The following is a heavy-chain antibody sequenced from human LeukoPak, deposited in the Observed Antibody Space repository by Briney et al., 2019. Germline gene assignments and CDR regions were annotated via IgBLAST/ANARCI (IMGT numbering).Heavy chain of an antibody. J-gene: IGHJ4*02. Sequence: GGSLRLSCAASGITLSSFWMSWVRQAPGKGLEWVANINRDGSVIYYVDSVKGRFTVSRDNAKNSLYLQTNSLRVEDTAVYYCARLWGDATIFDLWGQGTRVTVSS. CDR2: INRDGSVI. V-gene: IGHV3-7*01. CDR3: ARLWGDATIFDL. D-gene: IGHD5-12*01. CDR1: GITLSSFW.